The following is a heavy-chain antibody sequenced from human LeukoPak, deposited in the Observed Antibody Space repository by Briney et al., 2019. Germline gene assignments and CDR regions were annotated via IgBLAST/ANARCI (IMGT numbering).Heavy chain of an antibody. CDR2: INPNSGGI. D-gene: IGHD1-1*01. Sequence: ASVKVSCKASGYMFTDYYIHWVRQAPGQGLEWMGWINPNSGGINDAVKLQGRVTMTRVTSISTAYMELSRLRPDDTAVYYCARLPTYNWNDYVLDGWGQGTTVTVSS. CDR1: GYMFTDYY. J-gene: IGHJ6*02. CDR3: ARLPTYNWNDYVLDG. V-gene: IGHV1-2*02.